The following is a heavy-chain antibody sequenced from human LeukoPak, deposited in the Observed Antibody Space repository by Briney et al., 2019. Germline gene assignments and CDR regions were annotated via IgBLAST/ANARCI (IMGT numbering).Heavy chain of an antibody. CDR3: ARGIAARPPRD. D-gene: IGHD6-6*01. Sequence: GGSLRLSCAASRFTFSNYAMSWVRQAPGKGLEWVSTISGSGGSTYYADSVKGRFTISRDNSKNTLHLQMNSLRAEDTAVYYRARGIAARPPRDWGQGTLVTVSS. J-gene: IGHJ4*02. CDR1: RFTFSNYA. CDR2: ISGSGGST. V-gene: IGHV3-23*01.